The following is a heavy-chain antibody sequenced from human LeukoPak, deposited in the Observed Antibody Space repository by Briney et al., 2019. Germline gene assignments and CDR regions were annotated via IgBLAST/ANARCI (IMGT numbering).Heavy chain of an antibody. CDR3: AKGSYYDSSGSFYFDY. Sequence: GGSLSLSCAASGFTFSSYAMSWVRQAPGKGLEWVSGISGSGDNTYYADSVKGRFTISRDNSKNTLYVQVNSLGTEDTAAYYCAKGSYYDSSGSFYFDYWGQGTLVTVSS. D-gene: IGHD3-22*01. CDR2: ISGSGDNT. J-gene: IGHJ4*02. V-gene: IGHV3-23*01. CDR1: GFTFSSYA.